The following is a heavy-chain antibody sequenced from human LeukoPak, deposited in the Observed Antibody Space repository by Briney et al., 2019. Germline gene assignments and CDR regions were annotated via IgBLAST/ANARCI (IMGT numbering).Heavy chain of an antibody. V-gene: IGHV3-74*01. D-gene: IGHD1-14*01. CDR2: VKSDGTAT. CDR3: VRKFATGD. J-gene: IGHJ4*02. Sequence: GGALRLSCSAPGFTFRQDWMSWVRQAQGTGLVWVSSVKSDGTATNYADSVKGRFTIARDNAKNTLYLQMNSLRVEDTAVYYCVRKFATGDWGQGTLVTVSS. CDR1: GFTFRQDW.